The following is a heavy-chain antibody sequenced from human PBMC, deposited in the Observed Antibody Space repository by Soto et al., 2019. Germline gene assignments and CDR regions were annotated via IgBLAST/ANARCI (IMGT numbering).Heavy chain of an antibody. J-gene: IGHJ6*02. CDR2: IKSNSGGT. Sequence: QVELVQSGAEVRKPGASVKVSCKASRNSFIDYYIHWVRQAPGQGLEWMGWIKSNSGGTKYAQRFQGRVTMTRDTSTSTIYMELSRLKSDDTAVYYCAREDYNWNDYYYYGMDVWGQGTTVIVSS. D-gene: IGHD1-1*01. CDR3: AREDYNWNDYYYYGMDV. CDR1: RNSFIDYY. V-gene: IGHV1-2*02.